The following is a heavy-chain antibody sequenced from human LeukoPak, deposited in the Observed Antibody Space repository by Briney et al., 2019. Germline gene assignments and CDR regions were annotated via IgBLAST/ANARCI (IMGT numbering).Heavy chain of an antibody. CDR2: INPSGGTT. J-gene: IGHJ6*03. CDR3: ARAPITMVRGVIIHQDYYYMDV. Sequence: ASVKVSCKASGYTFIRYHMHWVRQAPGQGLEWMAIINPSGGTTSYAQKFQGRVTMTRDMSTSTVYMELSSLRSEDTAVYYCARAPITMVRGVIIHQDYYYMDVWGKGTTVTVSS. V-gene: IGHV1-46*01. D-gene: IGHD3-10*01. CDR1: GYTFIRYH.